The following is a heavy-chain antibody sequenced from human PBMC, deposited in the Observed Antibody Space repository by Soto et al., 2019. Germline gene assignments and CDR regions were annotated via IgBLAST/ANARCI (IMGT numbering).Heavy chain of an antibody. D-gene: IGHD3-10*01. CDR2: IIPIFGTA. CDR1: GGTFSSYA. CDR3: ARRYGSGRIYYYGMDV. J-gene: IGHJ6*02. Sequence: SVKVSCKASGGTFSSYAISWVRQATGQGLEWMGGIIPIFGTANYAQKFQGRVTITADESTSTAYMELSSLRSEDTAVYYCARRYGSGRIYYYGMDVWGQGTTVTVSS. V-gene: IGHV1-69*13.